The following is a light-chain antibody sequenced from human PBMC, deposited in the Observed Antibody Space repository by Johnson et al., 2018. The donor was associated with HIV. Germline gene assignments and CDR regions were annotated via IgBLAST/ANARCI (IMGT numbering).Light chain of an antibody. Sequence: TQPPSVSAAPGQKVTISCSGSSSNIGNNYVSWYQQLPGTAPKLLIYDNDKRPSGISDRFSASKSGTSATLGITGLQTGDEADYYCGTWDSYLTAGVFGSGTKVTVL. CDR1: SSNIGNNY. CDR2: DND. CDR3: GTWDSYLTAGV. J-gene: IGLJ1*01. V-gene: IGLV1-51*01.